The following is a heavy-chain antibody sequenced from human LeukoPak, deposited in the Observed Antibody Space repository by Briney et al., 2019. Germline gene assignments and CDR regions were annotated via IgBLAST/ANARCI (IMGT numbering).Heavy chain of an antibody. J-gene: IGHJ4*02. CDR2: ISGSGGST. CDR1: GFTFSSYA. Sequence: GGSLRLSCAASGFTFSSYAMSWVRQAPGKGLEGVSAISGSGGSTYYADSVKGRLTISRDNSKNTLYLQMNSLRAEDTAVYYCAKRKSIAAAGPPIDYWGQGTLVTVSS. V-gene: IGHV3-23*01. D-gene: IGHD6-13*01. CDR3: AKRKSIAAAGPPIDY.